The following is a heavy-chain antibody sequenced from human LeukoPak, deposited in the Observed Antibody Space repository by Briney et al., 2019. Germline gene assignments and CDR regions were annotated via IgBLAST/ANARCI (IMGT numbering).Heavy chain of an antibody. J-gene: IGHJ4*02. D-gene: IGHD1-26*01. CDR1: GFTFSSYA. CDR3: AKEKSGSYSFDY. Sequence: GGSLRLSCAASGFTFSSYAMHWVRQAPGKGLEWVAVISYDGSNKYYADSVKGRFTISRDNSKNTLYLQMNSLRAEDTAVYYCAKEKSGSYSFDYWGQGTLVTVSS. CDR2: ISYDGSNK. V-gene: IGHV3-30-3*01.